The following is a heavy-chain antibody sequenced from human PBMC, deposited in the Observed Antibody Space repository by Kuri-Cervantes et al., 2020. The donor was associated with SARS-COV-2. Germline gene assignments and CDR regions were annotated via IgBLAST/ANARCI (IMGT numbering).Heavy chain of an antibody. CDR2: INTNTGNP. J-gene: IGHJ6*02. CDR3: ARLAAMDLDYYYGMDV. D-gene: IGHD5-18*01. Sequence: ASVKVSCKASGYTFTSYAMNWVRQAPGQGLEWMGWINTNTGNPTYAQGFTGRFVFSLDTSVSTAYLQICSLKAEDTAVYYCARLAAMDLDYYYGMDVWGQGTTVTVSS. V-gene: IGHV7-4-1*01. CDR1: GYTFTSYA.